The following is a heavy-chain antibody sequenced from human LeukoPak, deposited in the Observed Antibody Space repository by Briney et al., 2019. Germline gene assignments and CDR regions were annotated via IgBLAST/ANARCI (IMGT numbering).Heavy chain of an antibody. CDR3: ARSCSSTSCYDYYYYMDV. D-gene: IGHD2-2*01. Sequence: ASVKVSCKASGYTFTGYYMHWVRQAPGQGLEWMGWINPNSGGTNYAQKFQGRVTMTRDTSISTAYMELSRLRSDDTAVYYCARSCSSTSCYDYYYYMDVWGKGTTVTISS. V-gene: IGHV1-2*02. J-gene: IGHJ6*03. CDR1: GYTFTGYY. CDR2: INPNSGGT.